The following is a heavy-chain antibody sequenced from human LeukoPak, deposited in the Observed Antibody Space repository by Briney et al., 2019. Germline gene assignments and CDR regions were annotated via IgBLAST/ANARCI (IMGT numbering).Heavy chain of an antibody. Sequence: GGSLRLSCAASGFTFSSYEMNWVRQAPGKGLEWVAVISYDGSNKYYADSVKGRFTISRDNSKNTLYLQMNSLRAEDTAVYYCAKQKYCSGGSCYARGLPLDYWGQGTLVTVSS. CDR2: ISYDGSNK. CDR1: GFTFSSYE. J-gene: IGHJ4*02. D-gene: IGHD2-15*01. CDR3: AKQKYCSGGSCYARGLPLDY. V-gene: IGHV3-30*18.